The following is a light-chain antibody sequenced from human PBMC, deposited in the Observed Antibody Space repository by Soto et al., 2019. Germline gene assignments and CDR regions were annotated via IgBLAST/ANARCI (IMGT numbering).Light chain of an antibody. CDR2: DAS. J-gene: IGKJ1*01. CDR1: QSISSW. Sequence: DIHMTQYHSTLSASVGDRVTITCRASQSISSWLAWYQQKPGKAPKVLIYDASSLEYGVPSRFSGSGSGTDFTLTISSLQPEDLASYFCQKYNSAPTWTFGQGTKVDIK. CDR3: QKYNSAPTWT. V-gene: IGKV1-5*01.